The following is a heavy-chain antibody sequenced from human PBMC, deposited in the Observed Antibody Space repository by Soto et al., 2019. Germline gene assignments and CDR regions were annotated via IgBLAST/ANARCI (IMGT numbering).Heavy chain of an antibody. CDR3: ARALWFRATFDY. J-gene: IGHJ4*02. CDR1: GGTFSSYA. V-gene: IGHV1-69*13. D-gene: IGHD3-10*01. Sequence: SVKVSCKASGGTFSSYAISWVRQAPGQGLEWMGGIIPIVGTANYAQKFQGRVTITADASTSTAYMELSSLRSEDTAVYYCARALWFRATFDYWGQGTLVTVSS. CDR2: IIPIVGTA.